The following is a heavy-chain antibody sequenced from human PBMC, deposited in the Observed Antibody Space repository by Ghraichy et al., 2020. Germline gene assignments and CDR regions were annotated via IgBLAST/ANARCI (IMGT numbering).Heavy chain of an antibody. V-gene: IGHV4-59*08. Sequence: SETLSLTCTVSGASISSYYWSWIRQPPGKGLEWIGYIYYSGSTNYNPSLKSRVTISIDTSKNQFSLKLSSVTAADTAVYYCARHFYADPFDYWGQGTLVTVSS. CDR3: ARHFYADPFDY. D-gene: IGHD4-17*01. CDR2: IYYSGST. CDR1: GASISSYY. J-gene: IGHJ4*02.